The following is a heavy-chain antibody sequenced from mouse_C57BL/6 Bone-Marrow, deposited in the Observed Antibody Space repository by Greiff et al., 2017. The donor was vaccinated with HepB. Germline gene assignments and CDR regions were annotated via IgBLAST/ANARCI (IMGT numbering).Heavy chain of an antibody. CDR1: GFSFNTYA. CDR2: IRSKSNNYAT. V-gene: IGHV10-1*01. Sequence: EVKLMESGGGLVQPQGSLKLSCAASGFSFNTYAMNWVRQAPGKGLEWVARIRSKSNNYATYYADSVKDRFTISRDDSESMLYLQMNNLKTEDTAMYYCVRHGDYAMDYWGQGTSVTVSS. J-gene: IGHJ4*01. CDR3: VRHGDYAMDY.